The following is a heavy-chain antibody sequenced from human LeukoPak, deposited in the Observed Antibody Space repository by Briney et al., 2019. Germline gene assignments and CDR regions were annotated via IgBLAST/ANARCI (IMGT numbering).Heavy chain of an antibody. Sequence: GGSLRLSCAASGFTFSTYGMHGVRQAPGKGLEWVAFIRYDADNKYYADSVRGRFTIARDNSKNTLFLQMNRLRAEDTAVYYCAKALGGYYYFDFWGQGTLVTVSS. D-gene: IGHD2-21*02. J-gene: IGHJ4*02. CDR1: GFTFSTYG. CDR3: AKALGGYYYFDF. CDR2: IRYDADNK. V-gene: IGHV3-30*02.